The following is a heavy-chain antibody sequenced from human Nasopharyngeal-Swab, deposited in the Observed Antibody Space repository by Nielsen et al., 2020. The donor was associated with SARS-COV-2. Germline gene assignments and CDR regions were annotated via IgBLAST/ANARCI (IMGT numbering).Heavy chain of an antibody. V-gene: IGHV4-34*01. D-gene: IGHD3-3*01. CDR2: INHSGST. Sequence: SETLSLTCAVYGGSFSCYYLSWIRQPPGKGLEWIGEINHSGSTNYNPSLKSRVTISVDTSKNQFSLKLSSVTAADTAVYYCARSTYYDIWSGYYAGDYMDVWGKGTTVTVSS. CDR3: ARSTYYDIWSGYYAGDYMDV. CDR1: GGSFSCYY. J-gene: IGHJ6*03.